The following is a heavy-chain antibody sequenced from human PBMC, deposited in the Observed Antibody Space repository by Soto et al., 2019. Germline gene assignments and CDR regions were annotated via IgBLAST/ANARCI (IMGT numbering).Heavy chain of an antibody. Sequence: EVQLVESGGGLVQPGGSLRLSCAASGFTFSTYWMHWVRQAPGKGLVWVSRINGDGSSTSYADSVKGRFTISRDNAKNTLYLQMNSLRAEDTAVYYCARGYCIGGSCSPGGMDVWGQGTTVTVSS. CDR2: INGDGSST. J-gene: IGHJ6*02. CDR1: GFTFSTYW. D-gene: IGHD2-15*01. CDR3: ARGYCIGGSCSPGGMDV. V-gene: IGHV3-74*01.